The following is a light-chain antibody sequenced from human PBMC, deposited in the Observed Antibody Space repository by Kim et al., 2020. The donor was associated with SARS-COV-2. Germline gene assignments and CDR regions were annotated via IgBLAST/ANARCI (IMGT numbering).Light chain of an antibody. CDR1: SSDFGDYNY. V-gene: IGLV2-14*01. CDR2: DVS. CDR3: SSYTTSNTWV. Sequence: QSALTQPASVSGSPGQSITISCTGTSSDFGDYNYVSWYQLHPGKAPKLLIYDVSKWPSGASSRFSGSKSGNTASLTISGLQAEDEAAYYCSSYTTSNTWVFGGGTKLTVL. J-gene: IGLJ3*02.